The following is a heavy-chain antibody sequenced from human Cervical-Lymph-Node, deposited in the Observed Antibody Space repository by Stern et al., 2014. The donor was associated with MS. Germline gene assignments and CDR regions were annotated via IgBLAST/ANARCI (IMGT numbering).Heavy chain of an antibody. D-gene: IGHD1-26*01. CDR2: IHDSGST. CDR3: ATTRWDLFTWNWFDP. CDR1: GGSISSSGYY. V-gene: IGHV4-61*02. J-gene: IGHJ5*02. Sequence: QVQLVQSGPGLVKPSQTLSLTCTVSGGSISSSGYYWSWIRQPADKGLEWIGRIHDSGSTYYTPSLKRRVTLSMDTAQHQFSPHLTSVTAADTAVYYCATTRWDLFTWNWFDPWGQGTLVTVSS.